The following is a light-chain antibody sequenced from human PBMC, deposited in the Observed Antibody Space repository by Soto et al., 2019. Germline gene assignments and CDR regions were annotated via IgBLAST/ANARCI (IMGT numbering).Light chain of an antibody. J-gene: IGKJ4*01. CDR3: QQYNIYPLT. CDR1: QDIKDW. CDR2: AAS. V-gene: IGKV1D-16*01. Sequence: DVQMTQSPSSLSASVGDRVTITCRASQDIKDWLAWYQQKPAKAPKSLISAASNLQPGVPSRFSGSGSGTEFPLTITSLQPEDSATYYCQQYNIYPLTVGGGTKVEIK.